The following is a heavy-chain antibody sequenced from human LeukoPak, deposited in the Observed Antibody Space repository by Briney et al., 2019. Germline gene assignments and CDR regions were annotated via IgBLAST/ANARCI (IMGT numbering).Heavy chain of an antibody. CDR2: TYYRSKWYN. Sequence: SQTLSLTCAISGDSFSSNSAAWNWIRQSPSRGLEWLGRTYYRSKWYNDYAVSVKSRITINPDTSKNQFSLQLNSVTPEDTAVYYCARERIAARPTPYAFDIWGQGTMVTVSS. J-gene: IGHJ3*02. V-gene: IGHV6-1*01. D-gene: IGHD6-6*01. CDR3: ARERIAARPTPYAFDI. CDR1: GDSFSSNSAA.